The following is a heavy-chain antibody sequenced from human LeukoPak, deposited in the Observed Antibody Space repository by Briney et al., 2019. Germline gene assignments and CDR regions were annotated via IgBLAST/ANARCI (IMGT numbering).Heavy chain of an antibody. D-gene: IGHD3-10*01. CDR2: IYYSGST. J-gene: IGHJ5*02. Sequence: SETLSLTCTVSGGSISSSSYYWSWIRQPPGKGLEWIGYIYYSGSTYYNPSLKSRVTISVDTSKNQFSLKLSSVTAADTAVYYCARDLHGSGSYYPWFDPWGQGTLVTVSS. V-gene: IGHV4-30-4*01. CDR1: GGSISSSSYY. CDR3: ARDLHGSGSYYPWFDP.